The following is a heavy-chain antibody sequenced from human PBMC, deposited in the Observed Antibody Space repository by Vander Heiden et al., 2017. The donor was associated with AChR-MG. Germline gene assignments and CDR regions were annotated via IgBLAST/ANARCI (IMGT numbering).Heavy chain of an antibody. CDR1: GDSVSSKRAA. CDR3: ARGYYYYYYPMDV. J-gene: IGHJ6*01. CDR2: TYYRSKWYT. V-gene: IGHV6-1*01. Sequence: QVQLQQPCPGLVKPSQTLSLTCATTGDSVSSKRAAWKWIRQSPSRGLGWLGRTYYRSKWYTDFVVSVKSRITINPDTSKNQFSLQLNSVTPEDTAVYYGARGYYYYYYPMDVWGLVSTGTMSS.